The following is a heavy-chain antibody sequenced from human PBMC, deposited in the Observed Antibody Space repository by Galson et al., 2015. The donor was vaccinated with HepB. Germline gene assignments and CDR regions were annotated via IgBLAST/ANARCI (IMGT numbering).Heavy chain of an antibody. D-gene: IGHD6-13*01. CDR2: IYWDDDK. V-gene: IGHV2-5*02. CDR1: GFSLSTSGVG. Sequence: PALVKPTQTLTLTCTFSGFSLSTSGVGVGWIRQPPGKALEWLALIYWDDDKRYSPSLKSRLTITKDTSKNQVVLTMTNMDPVDTATYYCAHSYSSSWYRWFDPWGQGTLVTVSS. CDR3: AHSYSSSWYRWFDP. J-gene: IGHJ5*02.